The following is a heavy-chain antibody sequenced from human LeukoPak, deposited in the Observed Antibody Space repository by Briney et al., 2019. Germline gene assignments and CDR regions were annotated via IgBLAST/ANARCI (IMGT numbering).Heavy chain of an antibody. V-gene: IGHV4-61*01. CDR2: IYYSGST. J-gene: IGHJ6*02. Sequence: SQTLFLTCTVSGGSISSGSYYWSWIRQPPGKGLEWIGYIYYSGSTNYNPSLKSRVTISVDTSKNQFSLKLSSVTAADTAVYYCARDLGLGTWDYYYGMDVWGQGTTVTVSS. CDR3: ARDLGLGTWDYYYGMDV. D-gene: IGHD3-16*01. CDR1: GGSISSGSYY.